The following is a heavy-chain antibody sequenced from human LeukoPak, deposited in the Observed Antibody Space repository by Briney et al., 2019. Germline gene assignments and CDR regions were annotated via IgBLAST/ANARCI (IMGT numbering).Heavy chain of an antibody. CDR2: INHSGST. CDR1: GGSFSGYY. Sequence: KPSETLSLTCAVYGGSFSGYYWGWIRQPPGKGLEWIGEINHSGSTNYNPSLKSRVTISVDTSKNQFSLKLSSVTAADTAVYYCARVRNTYYFDYWGQGTLVTVSS. CDR3: ARVRNTYYFDY. J-gene: IGHJ4*02. V-gene: IGHV4-34*01. D-gene: IGHD2/OR15-2a*01.